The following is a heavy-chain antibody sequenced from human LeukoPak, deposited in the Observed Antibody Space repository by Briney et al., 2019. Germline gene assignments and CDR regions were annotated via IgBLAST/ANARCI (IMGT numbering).Heavy chain of an antibody. J-gene: IGHJ6*02. D-gene: IGHD1-20*01. V-gene: IGHV1-69*13. CDR2: IIPIFGTA. Sequence: GASVKVSCTASGGTFSSYAISWVRQAPGQGLEWMGGIIPIFGTANYAQKFQGRVTITADESTSTAYMELSSLRSEDTAVYYCAITGTANLYYYGMDVWGQGTTVTVSS. CDR3: AITGTANLYYYGMDV. CDR1: GGTFSSYA.